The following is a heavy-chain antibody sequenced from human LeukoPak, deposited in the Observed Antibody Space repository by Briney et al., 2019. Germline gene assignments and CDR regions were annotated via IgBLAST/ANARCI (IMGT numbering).Heavy chain of an antibody. Sequence: SQTLSFTCAVSGGSISSGGYSWSWIRQPPGKGLEWTGYIYHSGSTYYNPSLKSRVTISVDRSKNQFSLKLSSVTAADTAVYYCARSSGAGAFDIWGQGTMVTVSS. CDR1: GGSISSGGYS. D-gene: IGHD1-26*01. J-gene: IGHJ3*02. V-gene: IGHV4-30-2*01. CDR2: IYHSGST. CDR3: ARSSGAGAFDI.